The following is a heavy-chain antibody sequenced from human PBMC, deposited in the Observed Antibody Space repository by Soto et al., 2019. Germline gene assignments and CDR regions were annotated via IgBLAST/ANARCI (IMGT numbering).Heavy chain of an antibody. D-gene: IGHD6-19*01. CDR2: INAGNGNT. Sequence: QVQLVQSGAEEKKPGASVKVSCKASGYTFTGYAMHWVLQAPGQRLEWMGWINAGNGNTKYSQKFQGRVTITRDTAASTAYMELSSLRSEDTAVYSCARAVSVAAAFDYWGQGTLVTVSS. CDR3: ARAVSVAAAFDY. J-gene: IGHJ4*02. CDR1: GYTFTGYA. V-gene: IGHV1-3*05.